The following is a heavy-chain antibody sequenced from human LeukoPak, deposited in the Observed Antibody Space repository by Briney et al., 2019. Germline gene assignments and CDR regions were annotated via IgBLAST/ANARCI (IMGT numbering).Heavy chain of an antibody. J-gene: IGHJ4*02. CDR1: GDSFCGNNY. D-gene: IGHD3-22*01. V-gene: IGHV4-4*02. CDR2: IYRSGAT. Sequence: PSETLSLTCAVSGDSFCGNNYWTWVRQPPGKGLEWIGEIYRSGATNYNPSLKSRVTVSQDKSKNQFSLKLNSATAADTAIYYCARNSGYSDLNYWGQGVLVTVSS. CDR3: ARNSGYSDLNY.